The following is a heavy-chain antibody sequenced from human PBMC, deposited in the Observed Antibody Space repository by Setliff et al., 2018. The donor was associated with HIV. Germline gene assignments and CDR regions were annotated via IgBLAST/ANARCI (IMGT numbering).Heavy chain of an antibody. CDR3: ARLHNGGRYGDYFDY. Sequence: ASVKVSCKASGYTFTSYSMHWVRQAPGQRLEWMGWINAGNGNTKYSQKFQGRVTITRDTSASTAYMELSSLRSEDTAVYYCARLHNGGRYGDYFDYWGQGTLVTVSS. V-gene: IGHV1-3*01. D-gene: IGHD1-26*01. CDR2: INAGNGNT. CDR1: GYTFTSYS. J-gene: IGHJ4*02.